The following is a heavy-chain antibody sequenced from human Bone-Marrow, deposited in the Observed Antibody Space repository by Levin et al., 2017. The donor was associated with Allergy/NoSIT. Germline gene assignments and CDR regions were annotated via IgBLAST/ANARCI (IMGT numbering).Heavy chain of an antibody. CDR2: IYSSGST. CDR1: DAPISIHY. V-gene: IGHV4-59*11. Sequence: SETLSLTCTVSDAPISIHYWNWIRQPPGKGLEWIGYIYSSGSTGYNPSLKSRVSISVDTSKSQFSLRLKSVTAAATAVYYCASRYYDTSGNFDYWGQGILVTVSA. D-gene: IGHD3-22*01. CDR3: ASRYYDTSGNFDY. J-gene: IGHJ4*02.